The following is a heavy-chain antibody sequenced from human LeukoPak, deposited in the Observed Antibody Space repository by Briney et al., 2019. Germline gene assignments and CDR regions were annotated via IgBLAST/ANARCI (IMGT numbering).Heavy chain of an antibody. CDR2: IYWNEDK. J-gene: IGHJ3*02. CDR3: AQDGYSYGWGTFDI. CDR1: GFSLSTSGVG. V-gene: IGHV2-5*01. Sequence: SGPTLVNPTQTLTLTCTFSGFSLSTSGVGVGWLRQPPGKALEWLALIYWNEDKRYRPSLKSRLTITKDSSKNQVVLTMTNMDPVDTATYYCAQDGYSYGWGTFDIWGQGTMVTVSS. D-gene: IGHD5-18*01.